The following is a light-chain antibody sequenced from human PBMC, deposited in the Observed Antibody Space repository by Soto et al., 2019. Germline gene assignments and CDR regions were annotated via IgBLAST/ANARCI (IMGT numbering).Light chain of an antibody. CDR3: QQFGSSPEYT. Sequence: EIVLTQSPGTLSLSPGERATLSCRASQSVSNSQLAWYQQKPGQAPRLLIYGASTTATVIPDRFSGGGSGTDFTLTISRLEPEDFAVYYCQQFGSSPEYTFGQGTKLEVK. V-gene: IGKV3-20*01. CDR2: GAS. J-gene: IGKJ2*01. CDR1: QSVSNSQ.